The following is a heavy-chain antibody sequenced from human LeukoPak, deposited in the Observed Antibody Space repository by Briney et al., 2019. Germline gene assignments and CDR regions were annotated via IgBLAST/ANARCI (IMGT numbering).Heavy chain of an antibody. V-gene: IGHV3-21*01. CDR2: ISSSSRYI. CDR3: ERDEYEYYFDY. D-gene: IGHD2-2*01. CDR1: GFTFSSYS. Sequence: GGSLRLSCAASGFTFSSYSMNWVRQAPGKGLEWVSSISSSSRYIYYADSVKGRFTISRDNAKNSLYLQMNSLRAEGTAVYYCERDEYEYYFDYWGQGTLVTVSS. J-gene: IGHJ4*02.